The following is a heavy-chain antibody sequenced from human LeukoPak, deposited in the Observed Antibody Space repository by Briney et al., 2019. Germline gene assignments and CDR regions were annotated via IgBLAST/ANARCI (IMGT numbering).Heavy chain of an antibody. CDR1: GYTFTGYY. Sequence: ASVKVSCKASGYTFTGYYMHWVRQAPGQGLEWMGWINPNSGGAKYAQKFQGRVTMTRDTSINTAYMELSSLRSEDTAVYYCARERGVAVAGEGVDPWGQGTLVTVSS. CDR2: INPNSGGA. V-gene: IGHV1-2*02. J-gene: IGHJ5*02. CDR3: ARERGVAVAGEGVDP. D-gene: IGHD6-19*01.